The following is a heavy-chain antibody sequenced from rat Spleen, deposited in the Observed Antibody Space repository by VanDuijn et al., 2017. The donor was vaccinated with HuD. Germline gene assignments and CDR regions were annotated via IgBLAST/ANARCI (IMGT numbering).Heavy chain of an antibody. CDR2: IWGDGST. D-gene: IGHD1-2*01. CDR1: GFSLTSYH. J-gene: IGHJ2*01. CDR3: ARDIADY. V-gene: IGHV2-32*01. Sequence: QVQLKESGPGLVKPSETLSLTCTVSGFSLTSYHVSWVRQPPGKGLEWMGVIWGDGSTAYNSALKSRLSTSRDTSKSQVFLKMSSLKTEDTATYYCARDIADYWGQGVMVTVSS.